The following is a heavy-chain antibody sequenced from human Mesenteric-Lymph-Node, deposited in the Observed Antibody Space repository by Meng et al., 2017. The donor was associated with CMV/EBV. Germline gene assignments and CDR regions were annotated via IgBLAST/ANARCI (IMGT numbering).Heavy chain of an antibody. Sequence: QGQLHQWVPGLLKPSETLAATWAVYGGSFSGYYWNWIRQSPEKGLEWIGEINHSGSTTYNPSFTSRIIISVDTSTNQISLNMSSVTAADTAVYYCARGSSYDILTGYFDYWGQGALVTVSS. J-gene: IGHJ4*02. CDR1: GGSFSGYY. V-gene: IGHV4-34*01. CDR2: INHSGST. D-gene: IGHD3-9*01. CDR3: ARGSSYDILTGYFDY.